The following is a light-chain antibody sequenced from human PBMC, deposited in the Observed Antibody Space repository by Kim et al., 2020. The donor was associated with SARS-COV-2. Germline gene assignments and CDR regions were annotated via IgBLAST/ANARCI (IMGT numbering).Light chain of an antibody. V-gene: IGLV3-19*01. CDR1: SIRKYY. J-gene: IGLJ2*01. CDR3: TSRDSSGNHLV. Sequence: MGQTVRITCQEYSIRKYYASWYQQKTGQSPVVVIHGKNNRPSGIPDRFSGSTSGNTAALTITGAQAEDEADYYCTSRDSSGNHLVFGGGTQLTVL. CDR2: GKN.